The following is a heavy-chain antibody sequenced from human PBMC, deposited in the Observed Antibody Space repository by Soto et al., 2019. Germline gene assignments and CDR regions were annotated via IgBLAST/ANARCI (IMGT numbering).Heavy chain of an antibody. CDR3: ARAYHPYYDSSGLFDP. CDR2: ISSSGSTI. V-gene: IGHV3-48*03. Sequence: PGGSLRLSCAASGFTFSSYEMNWVRQAPGKGLEWVSYISSSGSTIYYADSVKGRSTISRDNAKNSLYLQMNSLRAEGTAVYYCARAYHPYYDSSGLFDPWGQGTLVTVSS. D-gene: IGHD3-22*01. J-gene: IGHJ5*02. CDR1: GFTFSSYE.